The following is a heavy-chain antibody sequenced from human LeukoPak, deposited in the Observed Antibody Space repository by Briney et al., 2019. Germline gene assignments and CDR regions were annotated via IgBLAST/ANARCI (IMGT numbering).Heavy chain of an antibody. CDR3: ASRALWFGEFIN. Sequence: ASVKVSCKASGYSFTSHYMHWVRQAPGQGLEWLGLINPSGSSTLYAQKFQGRVTMTRDTSISTAYMELSRLRSDDTAVYYCASRALWFGEFINWGQGTLVTVSS. D-gene: IGHD3-10*01. CDR2: INPSGSST. J-gene: IGHJ4*02. CDR1: GYSFTSHY. V-gene: IGHV1-2*06.